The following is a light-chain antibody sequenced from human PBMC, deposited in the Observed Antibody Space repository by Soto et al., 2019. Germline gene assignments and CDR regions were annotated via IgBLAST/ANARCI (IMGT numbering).Light chain of an antibody. J-gene: IGKJ1*01. Sequence: DIQMTQSPSSLSASVGDRVTITCRASQSISSYLNWYQQKPGKAPKLLINDASSLESGVPSRFSGSGPGTEFTLTISSLQPDDFATYYCQQYNSFSGTFGQGTKVDIK. CDR2: DAS. V-gene: IGKV1-5*01. CDR3: QQYNSFSGT. CDR1: QSISSY.